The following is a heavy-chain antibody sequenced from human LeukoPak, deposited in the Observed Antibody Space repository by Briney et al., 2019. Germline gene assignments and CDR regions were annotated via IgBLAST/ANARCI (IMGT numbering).Heavy chain of an antibody. CDR1: GGSISSYY. J-gene: IGHJ5*02. V-gene: IGHV4-34*01. CDR3: ARGHNWFDP. Sequence: PSETLSLTCTASGGSISSYYWSWIRQPPGKGLEWIGEINHSGSTNYNPSLKSRVTISVDTSKNQFSLKLSSVTAADTAVYYCARGHNWFDPWGQGTLVTVSS. CDR2: INHSGST.